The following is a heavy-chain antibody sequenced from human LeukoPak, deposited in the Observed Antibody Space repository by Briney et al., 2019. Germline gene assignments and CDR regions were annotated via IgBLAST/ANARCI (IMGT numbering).Heavy chain of an antibody. CDR1: GFTFSSYA. D-gene: IGHD3-22*01. CDR3: ARDGVSSGSVDY. Sequence: SGGSLRLSCAASGFTFSSYAMSWVRQAPGKGLEWVSAISGSGGSTYYADSVKGRFTISRDNAKNSLYLQMNSLRAEDTAVYYCARDGVSSGSVDYWGQGTLVTVSS. J-gene: IGHJ4*02. V-gene: IGHV3-23*01. CDR2: ISGSGGST.